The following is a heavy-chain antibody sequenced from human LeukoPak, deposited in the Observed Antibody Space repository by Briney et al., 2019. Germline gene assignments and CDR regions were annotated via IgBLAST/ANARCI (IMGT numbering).Heavy chain of an antibody. CDR2: IYYSGST. CDR3: ARGQTTYDY. J-gene: IGHJ4*02. CDR1: GGSISSSSYY. V-gene: IGHV4-39*07. Sequence: PSETLSLTCTVSGGSISSSSYYWGWIRQPPGKGLERIGSIYYSGSTYYNPSLKSRVTISVDTSKNQFSLKLSSVTAADTAVYYCARGQTTYDYWGQGTLVTVSS. D-gene: IGHD1-7*01.